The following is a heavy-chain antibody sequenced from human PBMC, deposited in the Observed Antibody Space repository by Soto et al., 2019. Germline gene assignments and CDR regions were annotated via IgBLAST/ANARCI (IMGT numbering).Heavy chain of an antibody. CDR3: ARERSVGYCSTTTCPRPFYYFGMGV. Sequence: QVQLVQSGAEVKKPGSSVKVSCKASGGTFSRYPISWVRQAPGQGLEWMGGIIPISGTADYAPKFQGRVTSTADESTSTGYMELRSLTSEDTAVYYCARERSVGYCSTTTCPRPFYYFGMGVWGQGTTVTVSS. CDR1: GGTFSRYP. V-gene: IGHV1-69*01. CDR2: IIPISGTA. D-gene: IGHD2-2*01. J-gene: IGHJ6*02.